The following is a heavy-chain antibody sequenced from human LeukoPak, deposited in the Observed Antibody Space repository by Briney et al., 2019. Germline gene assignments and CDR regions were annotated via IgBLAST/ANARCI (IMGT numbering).Heavy chain of an antibody. D-gene: IGHD3-3*01. CDR2: IYYSGST. CDR1: GGSVSSGSYY. Sequence: SETLSLTCTVSGGSVSSGSYYWSWIRQPPGKGLEWIGYIYYSGSTNYNPSLKSRVTISVDTSKNQFSLKLSSVTAADTAVYYCARSTIFGVVRARPFDYWGQGTLVTVSS. V-gene: IGHV4-61*01. CDR3: ARSTIFGVVRARPFDY. J-gene: IGHJ4*02.